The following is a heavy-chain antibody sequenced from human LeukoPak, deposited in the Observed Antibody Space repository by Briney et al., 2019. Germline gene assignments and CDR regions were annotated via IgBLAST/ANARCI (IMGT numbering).Heavy chain of an antibody. CDR3: ARAYSSSFLVGY. J-gene: IGHJ4*02. CDR2: IWYDGSNK. CDR1: GFIFSNYP. V-gene: IGHV3-33*08. Sequence: TGGSLRLSCAASGFIFSNYPTLWVRQPPGKGLEWVAVIWYDGSNKYYADSVKGRFTISRDNSKNTLYLQMNSLRAEDTAVYYCARAYSSSFLVGYWGQGTLVTVSS. D-gene: IGHD6-6*01.